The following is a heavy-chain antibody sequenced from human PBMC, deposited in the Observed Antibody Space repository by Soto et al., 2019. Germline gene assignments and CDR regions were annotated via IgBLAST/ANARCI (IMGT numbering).Heavy chain of an antibody. J-gene: IGHJ3*02. D-gene: IGHD2-2*01. Sequence: EVQLVESGGDLVRPGGSLRLSCAPSGFTFSGHWMHWVRQVPGKGLEWVSRVNTDGGTSAYADSVKGRFTISRDNAKNTLYLQMSGLRAEDAAVYYCAREAGYCSRTSCYRRAFDTWGQGTTVSVSS. CDR2: VNTDGGTS. CDR1: GFTFSGHW. CDR3: AREAGYCSRTSCYRRAFDT. V-gene: IGHV3-74*03.